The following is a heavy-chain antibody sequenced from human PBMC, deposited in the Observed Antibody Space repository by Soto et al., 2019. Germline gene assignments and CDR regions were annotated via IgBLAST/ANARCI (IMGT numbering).Heavy chain of an antibody. CDR3: ARGERILYRLPRSGNCYQP. J-gene: IGHJ5*02. Sequence: PSETLSLTCAVYGGSFSGYYWSWIRQPPGKGLEWIGEINHSGSTNYNPSLKSRVTISVDTSKNQFSLKLSSVTAADTAVYYCARGERILYRLPRSGNCYQPSGPGPLVTVSS. CDR1: GGSFSGYY. V-gene: IGHV4-34*01. D-gene: IGHD2-15*01. CDR2: INHSGST.